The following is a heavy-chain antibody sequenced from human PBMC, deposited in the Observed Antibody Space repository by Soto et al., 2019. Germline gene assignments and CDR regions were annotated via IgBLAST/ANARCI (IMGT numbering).Heavy chain of an antibody. CDR3: ATQGTSSGSYYFDN. D-gene: IGHD1-26*01. J-gene: IGHJ4*02. V-gene: IGHV1-8*01. CDR1: GYTFTSYD. Sequence: QVQLVQSGAEVKKPGASVKVSCKASGYTFTSYDINWVRQATGQGLEWMGWMNPNSGNTGYAQKFQGRVTMTRNTSISTAYVELSSLRSEDTAVYYCATQGTSSGSYYFDNWGQGTLVTVSS. CDR2: MNPNSGNT.